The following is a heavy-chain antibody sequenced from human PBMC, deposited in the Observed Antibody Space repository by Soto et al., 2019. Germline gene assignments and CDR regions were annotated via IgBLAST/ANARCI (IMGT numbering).Heavy chain of an antibody. CDR1: GGTFSSYS. CDR3: ARDEYYYGFGY. V-gene: IGHV1-69*13. D-gene: IGHD3-10*01. CDR2: IIPIFGTA. Sequence: EASVKVSCKASGGTFSSYSISWARQAPGQGLEWMGGIIPIFGTANYAQKFQGRVTITADESTSTAYMELSSLRSEDTAVYYCARDEYYYGFGYWGQGTLVTVSS. J-gene: IGHJ4*02.